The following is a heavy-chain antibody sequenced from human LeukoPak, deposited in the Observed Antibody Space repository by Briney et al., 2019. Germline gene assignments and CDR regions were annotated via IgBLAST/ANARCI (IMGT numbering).Heavy chain of an antibody. CDR2: IKQDGSEK. CDR3: ATEQQLYPSDY. D-gene: IGHD6-13*01. J-gene: IGHJ4*02. V-gene: IGHV3-7*03. CDR1: GFTFSSYS. Sequence: GSLRLSCAASGFTFSSYSMSWVRQAPGKGLEWVANIKQDGSEKYYVDSVKGRFTISRDNAKNSLYLQMNSLRAEDTAVYYCATEQQLYPSDYWGQGTLVTVSS.